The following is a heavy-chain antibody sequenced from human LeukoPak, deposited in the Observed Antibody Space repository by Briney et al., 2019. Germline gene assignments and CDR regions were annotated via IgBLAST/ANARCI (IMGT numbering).Heavy chain of an antibody. J-gene: IGHJ1*01. CDR1: GFTVSSNY. D-gene: IGHD2-15*01. CDR2: IYSGGST. CDR3: ARDQCCSGGSCQGIQH. Sequence: GGSLRLSCAASGFTVSSNYMSWVRQAPGKGLEWVSVIYSGGSTYYADSVKGRFSISRDNSKNTLYLQMNSLRAEDTAVYYCARDQCCSGGSCQGIQHWGQGTLVTVSS. V-gene: IGHV3-66*01.